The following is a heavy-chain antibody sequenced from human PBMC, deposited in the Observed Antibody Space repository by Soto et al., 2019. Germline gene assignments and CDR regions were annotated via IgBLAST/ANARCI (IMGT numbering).Heavy chain of an antibody. J-gene: IGHJ5*02. CDR3: ASPKIAFYNWFDP. CDR1: GGAISSSSYY. CDR2: IYYSGST. V-gene: IGHV4-39*01. D-gene: IGHD3-3*02. Sequence: SETLSLTCTVSGGAISSSSYYWGWIRQPPGKGLEWIGSIYYSGSTYYNPSLKSRVTISVDTSKNQFSLKLSSVTAADTAVYYCASPKIAFYNWFDPWGQGTLVTVSS.